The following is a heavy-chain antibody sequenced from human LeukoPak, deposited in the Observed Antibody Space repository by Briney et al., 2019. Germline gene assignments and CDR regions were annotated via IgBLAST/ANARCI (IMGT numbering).Heavy chain of an antibody. Sequence: GSLRLSCAASGFTLSSYAMSWVRQAPGKGLEWVSAISGSGGSTYYADSVKGRFTISRDNSKNTLYLQMNSLRAEDTAVYYCAKANMVRGVTLKFDYWGQGTLVTVSS. CDR2: ISGSGGST. D-gene: IGHD3-10*01. CDR1: GFTLSSYA. V-gene: IGHV3-23*01. CDR3: AKANMVRGVTLKFDY. J-gene: IGHJ4*02.